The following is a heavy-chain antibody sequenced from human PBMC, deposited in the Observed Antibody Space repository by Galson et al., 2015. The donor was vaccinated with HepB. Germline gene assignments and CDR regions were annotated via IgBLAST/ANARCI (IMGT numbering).Heavy chain of an antibody. CDR3: ARAPFRGYLDY. D-gene: IGHD2-15*01. V-gene: IGHV4-59*01. J-gene: IGHJ4*02. CDR2: IYYSGST. CDR1: GGSISGYY. Sequence: ETLSLTCTVSGGSISGYYWSWIRQPPGKGLEWIGYIYYSGSTNYNPSLKSRVTISVDTSKNQFSLKLSSVTAADTAVYYCARAPFRGYLDYWGQGTLVTVSS.